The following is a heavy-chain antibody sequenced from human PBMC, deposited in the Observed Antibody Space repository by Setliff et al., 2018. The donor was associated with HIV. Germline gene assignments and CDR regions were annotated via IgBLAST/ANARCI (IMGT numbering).Heavy chain of an antibody. CDR2: VYYNGDT. CDR3: ARAPGVTPFDH. V-gene: IGHV4-31*03. D-gene: IGHD2-21*02. J-gene: IGHJ4*02. CDR1: GGSISSGDYY. Sequence: SETLSLTCTVSGGSISSGDYYWSWIRQHPEKGLEWIGYVYYNGDTYYNPSLKSRVTLSVDTSKNQFSLNLSSVTAADTAVYYCARAPGVTPFDHWGPGTLVTVSS.